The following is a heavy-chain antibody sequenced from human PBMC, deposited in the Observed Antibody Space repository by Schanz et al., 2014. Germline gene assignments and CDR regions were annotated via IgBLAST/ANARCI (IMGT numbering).Heavy chain of an antibody. CDR1: GFSFSTYA. D-gene: IGHD6-19*01. J-gene: IGHJ3*02. CDR2: VSHDGFTK. CDR3: ATDYSGGGCHI. V-gene: IGHV3-30*04. Sequence: VQLVESGGGLAQPGGSLRLSCAASGFSFSTYAMNWVRQAPGKGLEWVSIVSHDGFTKHYADSVRGRFTLSRDNSKNTVYLQMNSLRAEDTALYFCATDYSGGGCHIWGQGTMVTVSS.